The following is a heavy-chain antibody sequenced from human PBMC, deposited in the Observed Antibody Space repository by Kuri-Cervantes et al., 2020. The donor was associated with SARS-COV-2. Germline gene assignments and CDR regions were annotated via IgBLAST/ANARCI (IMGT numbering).Heavy chain of an antibody. V-gene: IGHV1-2*02. Sequence: ASVKVPCKASAYTFTAYYIHWVRQAPGQGLEWMGWINPYNGDTNYAQKFQGRVTLTRDTSISTAYMELNRLRSDDTAVYYCARDPGYCSGGTCLDYWGQGTLVTVSS. D-gene: IGHD2-15*01. J-gene: IGHJ4*02. CDR3: ARDPGYCSGGTCLDY. CDR2: INPYNGDT. CDR1: AYTFTAYY.